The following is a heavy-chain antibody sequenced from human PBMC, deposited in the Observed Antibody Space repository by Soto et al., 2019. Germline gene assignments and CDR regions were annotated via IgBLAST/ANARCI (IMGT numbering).Heavy chain of an antibody. J-gene: IGHJ4*02. CDR3: AKGTVVVTATRSPVDY. Sequence: GSLRLSCAASGFTFSSYGMHWVRQAPGKGLEWVAVISYDGSNEYYADSVKGRFTISRDNSKNTLYLQMNSLRAEDTAVYYCAKGTVVVTATRSPVDYWGQGT. D-gene: IGHD2-21*02. V-gene: IGHV3-30*18. CDR1: GFTFSSYG. CDR2: ISYDGSNE.